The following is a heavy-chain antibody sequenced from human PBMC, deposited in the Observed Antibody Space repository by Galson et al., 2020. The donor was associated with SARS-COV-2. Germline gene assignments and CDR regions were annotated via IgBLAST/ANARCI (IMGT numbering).Heavy chain of an antibody. J-gene: IGHJ4*02. CDR3: ARAGGRFEWLSPCY. CDR1: GYTFTGFY. V-gene: IGHV1-2*02. D-gene: IGHD3-9*01. CDR2: VKPNSGGT. Sequence: ASVKVSCKASGYTFTGFYIHWVRQAPGQGLEWLGWVKPNSGGTHYAPKFQGRVTLTRDTSITTVYMELTNVRSDDAAIYYCARAGGRFEWLSPCYWGPGTQVIVSS.